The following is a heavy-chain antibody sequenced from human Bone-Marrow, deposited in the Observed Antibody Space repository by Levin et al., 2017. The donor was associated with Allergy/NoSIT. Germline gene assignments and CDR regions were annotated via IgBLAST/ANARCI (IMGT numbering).Heavy chain of an antibody. V-gene: IGHV3-21*01. J-gene: IGHJ4*02. D-gene: IGHD3-10*01. Sequence: GGSLRLSCAASGFTFSSYSMNWVRQAPGKGLEWVSSISSSSSYIYYADSVKGRFTISRDNAKNSLYLQMNSLRAEDTAVYYCARAEYSSSRGPYYYGSGSGTGWGQGTLVTVSS. CDR2: ISSSSSYI. CDR3: ARAEYSSSRGPYYYGSGSGTG. CDR1: GFTFSSYS.